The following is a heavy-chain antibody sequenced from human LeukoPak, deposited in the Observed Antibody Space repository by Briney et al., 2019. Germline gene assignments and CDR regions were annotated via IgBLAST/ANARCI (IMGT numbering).Heavy chain of an antibody. J-gene: IGHJ3*02. D-gene: IGHD2-2*03. CDR3: ARQYGYCSSTSCQTYAFDI. CDR1: GYSFTSYW. V-gene: IGHV5-51*01. CDR2: IYPGDSDT. Sequence: GGSLKISCKGSGYSFTSYWIGWVRQMPGKGLEWMGIIYPGDSDTGYSPSFQGQVTISADKSISTAYLQWSSLKASDTAMYYCARQYGYCSSTSCQTYAFDIWGQGTMVTVSS.